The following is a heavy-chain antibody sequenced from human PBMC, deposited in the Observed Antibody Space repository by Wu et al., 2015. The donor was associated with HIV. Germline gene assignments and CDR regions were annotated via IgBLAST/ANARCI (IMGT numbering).Heavy chain of an antibody. D-gene: IGHD3-22*01. CDR1: GFTFSGSA. CDR2: IVVGSGKT. CDR3: VADFHYDISDFFGLILYI. V-gene: IGHV1-58*02. Sequence: QMQLVQSGPEVKKPGTSVKVSCKASGFTFSGSAMQWVRQARGQRLEWIGWIVVGSGKTYHAQKFMERVTLSRDMSTNTVYMDLSSLRSEDTAVYYCVADFHYDISDFFGLILYIWGRRDERSPSLQ. J-gene: IGHJ3*02.